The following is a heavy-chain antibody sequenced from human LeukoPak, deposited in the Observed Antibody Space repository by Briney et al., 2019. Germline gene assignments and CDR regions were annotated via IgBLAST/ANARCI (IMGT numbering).Heavy chain of an antibody. V-gene: IGHV3-21*01. CDR2: ISSSSSYI. D-gene: IGHD3-22*01. Sequence: GGSLRLSCAASGFTFSSYSMNWVRQAPGKGLEWVSSISSSSSYIYYADSVKGRFTISRDNAKNSLYLQMNSLRAEDTAVYYCARDVRYYDSSGYSDYWGQGTLVTVSS. CDR1: GFTFSSYS. J-gene: IGHJ4*02. CDR3: ARDVRYYDSSGYSDY.